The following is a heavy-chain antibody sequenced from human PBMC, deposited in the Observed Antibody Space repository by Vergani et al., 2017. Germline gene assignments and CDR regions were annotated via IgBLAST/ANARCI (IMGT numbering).Heavy chain of an antibody. CDR1: GFTFDDYT. CDR3: AKVTYYDSEPSGDY. V-gene: IGHV3-43*01. Sequence: EVQLVESGGVVVQPGGSLRLSCAASGFTFDDYTMHWVRQAPGKGLEWVSLISWDGGSTYYADSVKGRFTISRDNSKNSLYLQMNSLRTEDTALYYCAKVTYYDSEPSGDYWCQGTLVTVSS. CDR2: ISWDGGST. J-gene: IGHJ4*02. D-gene: IGHD3-22*01.